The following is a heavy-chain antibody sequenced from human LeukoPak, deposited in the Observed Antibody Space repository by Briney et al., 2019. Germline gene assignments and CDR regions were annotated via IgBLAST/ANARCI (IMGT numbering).Heavy chain of an antibody. CDR1: GFSFYTNA. CDR2: IGGDGMI. CDR3: AKDLHFGSGIDY. Sequence: GGSLRLSCAASGFSFYTNAMSWVRQAPGKGLEWVFGIGGDGMIHFAPSVKGRFTISKDNSMDTLNLQMNTLGHEDTAIYYCAKDLHFGSGIDYWGLGTVVTVSS. D-gene: IGHD3-3*02. J-gene: IGHJ4*02. V-gene: IGHV3-23*01.